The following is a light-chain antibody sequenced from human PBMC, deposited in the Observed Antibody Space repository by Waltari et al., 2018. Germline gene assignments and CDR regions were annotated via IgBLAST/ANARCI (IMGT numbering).Light chain of an antibody. CDR3: QQYGSSPPLT. CDR1: QSVGSTY. Sequence: EIVLTQSPGTLSLSPGERATLSCRASQSVGSTYLAWHQQKPGQAPRLLIYGTSTRATGTPDRCSGSGSGTDFTLTISRLEPEDFAVYYCQQYGSSPPLTFGGGTKVEIK. CDR2: GTS. V-gene: IGKV3-20*01. J-gene: IGKJ4*01.